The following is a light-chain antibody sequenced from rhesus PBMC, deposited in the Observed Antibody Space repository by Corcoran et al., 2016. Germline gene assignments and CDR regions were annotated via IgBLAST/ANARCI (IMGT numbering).Light chain of an antibody. Sequence: DIQMTQSPSSLSASVGDKVTITCRASQGISSWLDWYSPNTGKAPKILIYKASSLKSGVPSRFSGSGSVTDFTLTISSLQPEEFATYYCLQYSRSPWTFGQGTKVEIK. CDR3: LQYSRSPWT. J-gene: IGKJ1*01. V-gene: IGKV1-22*01. CDR1: QGISSW. CDR2: KAS.